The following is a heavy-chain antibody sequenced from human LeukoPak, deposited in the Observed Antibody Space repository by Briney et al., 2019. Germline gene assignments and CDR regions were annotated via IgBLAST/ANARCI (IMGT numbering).Heavy chain of an antibody. CDR2: IYHSGST. Sequence: SETLSLTCTVSGNSISSGDYYWSWIRQPPGKGLEWIGSIYHSGSTYYNPSLKSRVTISVDTSKNQFSLKLSSVTAADTAVYYCARGTVTTFRFSQPFDYWGQGTLVTVSS. D-gene: IGHD4-17*01. CDR1: GNSISSGDYY. CDR3: ARGTVTTFRFSQPFDY. J-gene: IGHJ4*02. V-gene: IGHV4-38-2*02.